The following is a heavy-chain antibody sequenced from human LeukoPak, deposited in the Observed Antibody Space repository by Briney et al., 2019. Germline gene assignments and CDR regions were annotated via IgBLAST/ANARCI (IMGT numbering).Heavy chain of an antibody. Sequence: GASVKVSCKASGGTFSSYAISWVRQAPGQGLEWVGWIKPNTGATHYSKRFQGRVTMTRDTSVSTAYMELTSLRSDDTAVYFCAREFRVVMTAFLDYWGQGTLVIVSS. CDR1: GGTFSSYA. V-gene: IGHV1-2*02. CDR3: AREFRVVMTAFLDY. CDR2: IKPNTGAT. D-gene: IGHD2-21*02. J-gene: IGHJ4*02.